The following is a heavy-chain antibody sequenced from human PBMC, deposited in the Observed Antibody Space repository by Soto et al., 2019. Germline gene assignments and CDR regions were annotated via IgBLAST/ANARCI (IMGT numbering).Heavy chain of an antibody. Sequence: EVQLLESGGGLVQPGGSLRLSCAASGFTFSSYAMRWVRQAPVKGLEWVSAISGSGGSTYYADSVKGRFTISRDNSKITLYLQMNSLRAEDTAVYYFARRGSGGDYDYWGQGTLVTVSS. CDR2: ISGSGGST. CDR1: GFTFSSYA. D-gene: IGHD1-26*01. V-gene: IGHV3-23*01. CDR3: ARRGSGGDYDY. J-gene: IGHJ4*02.